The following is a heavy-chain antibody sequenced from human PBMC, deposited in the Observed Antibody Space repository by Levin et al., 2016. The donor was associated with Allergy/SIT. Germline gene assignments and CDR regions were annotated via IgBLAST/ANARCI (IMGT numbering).Heavy chain of an antibody. CDR3: ARDLDTYYDFWSGRRYGMDV. CDR2: IWYDGSNK. CDR1: GFTFSSYG. D-gene: IGHD3-3*01. J-gene: IGHJ6*02. Sequence: GESLKISCAASGFTFSSYGMHWVRQAPGKGLEWVAVIWYDGSNKYYADSVKGRFTISRDNSKNTLYLQMNSLRAEDTAVYYCARDLDTYYDFWSGRRYGMDVWGQGTTVTVSS. V-gene: IGHV3-33*01.